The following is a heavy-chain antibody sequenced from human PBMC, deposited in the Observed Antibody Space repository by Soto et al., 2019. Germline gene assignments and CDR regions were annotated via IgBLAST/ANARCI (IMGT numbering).Heavy chain of an antibody. Sequence: QVPLVESGGGLVKPGGSLRLSCAASGFTFSDYYMSWIRQAPGKGLEWVSYISSSSSYTNYADSVKGRFTISRDNAKNSLYLQMNSLRAEDTAVYYCAMLADSSSWYNWFDPWGQGTLVTVSS. D-gene: IGHD6-13*01. CDR1: GFTFSDYY. V-gene: IGHV3-11*05. CDR3: AMLADSSSWYNWFDP. J-gene: IGHJ5*02. CDR2: ISSSSSYT.